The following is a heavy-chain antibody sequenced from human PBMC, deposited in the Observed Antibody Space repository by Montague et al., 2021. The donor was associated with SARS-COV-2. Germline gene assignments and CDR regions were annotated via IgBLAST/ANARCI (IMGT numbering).Heavy chain of an antibody. D-gene: IGHD6-19*01. CDR1: GGSISSGSYY. CDR2: ISISGST. CDR3: ARDIAVAGLFDY. Sequence: TLSLTCTVSGGSISSGSYYWSWIRQPAGKGLEWIGRISISGSTNYNPSLKSRVTISVDTSENQFSLKLSSVTAADTAVYYCARDIAVAGLFDYWGQGTLVTVSS. V-gene: IGHV4-61*02. J-gene: IGHJ4*02.